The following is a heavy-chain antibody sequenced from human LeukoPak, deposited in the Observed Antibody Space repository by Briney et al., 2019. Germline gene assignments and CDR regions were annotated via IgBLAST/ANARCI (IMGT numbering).Heavy chain of an antibody. Sequence: GGSLRLSCAASGLTVSTNYMSWVRQAPGKGLEWVSLIYSGDSTQYADSVKGRFTISRDNSKNTLYLQLHSLRVEDTAVYYCARALHYYYGMDVWGQGTTVTVSS. V-gene: IGHV3-66*01. CDR1: GLTVSTNY. CDR3: ARALHYYYGMDV. D-gene: IGHD3-10*01. CDR2: IYSGDST. J-gene: IGHJ6*02.